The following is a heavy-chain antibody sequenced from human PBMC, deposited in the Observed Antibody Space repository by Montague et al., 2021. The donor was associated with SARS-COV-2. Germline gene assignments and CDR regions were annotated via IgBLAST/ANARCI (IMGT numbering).Heavy chain of an antibody. CDR2: ISGSGGST. D-gene: IGHD4-17*01. J-gene: IGHJ4*02. Sequence: SLRLSCAASGFTFSSYAMRWVRQAPGKGLEWVSAISGSGGSTYYADSVKGRFTISRDNSKNTLYLQMNSLRAEDTAVYYCAKAGIKYDYGDFFDYWGQGTLVTVSS. CDR1: GFTFSSYA. V-gene: IGHV3-23*01. CDR3: AKAGIKYDYGDFFDY.